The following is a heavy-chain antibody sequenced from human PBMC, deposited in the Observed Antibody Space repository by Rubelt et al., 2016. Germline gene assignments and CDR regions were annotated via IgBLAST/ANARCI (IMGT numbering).Heavy chain of an antibody. CDR1: GYSISSGYY. CDR3: ARDYRSTSCYDY. J-gene: IGHJ4*02. D-gene: IGHD2-2*01. CDR2: IYHSGGT. Sequence: QVQLQESGPGLVKPSETLSLTCTVSGYSISSGYYWGWIRQPPGKGLEWIGSIYHSGGTYYNPSLKCPVHISLDTSKNQFSLKLSSGTAADTAVYYCARDYRSTSCYDYWGQGTLVTVSS. V-gene: IGHV4-38-2*02.